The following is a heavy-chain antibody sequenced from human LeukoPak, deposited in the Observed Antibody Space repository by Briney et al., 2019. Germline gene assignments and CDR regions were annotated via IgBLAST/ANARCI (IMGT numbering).Heavy chain of an antibody. CDR3: AKDLGYCSGGSCYRFDY. CDR2: ISYDGSNK. V-gene: IGHV3-30*18. D-gene: IGHD2-15*01. CDR1: GFTFGSYG. Sequence: GGSLRLSCAASGFTFGSYGMHWVRQAPGKGLEWVAVISYDGSNKYYADSVKGRFTISRDNSKNTLYLQMNSLRAEDTAVYYCAKDLGYCSGGSCYRFDYWGQGTLVTVSS. J-gene: IGHJ4*02.